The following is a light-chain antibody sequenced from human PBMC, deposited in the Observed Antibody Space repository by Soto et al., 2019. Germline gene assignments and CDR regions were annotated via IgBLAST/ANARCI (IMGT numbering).Light chain of an antibody. Sequence: EIVLTQSPGTLSVSPGDRVTLSCRASQSISINLAWYQHKPGQAPRLLIHGASTRATGVPARISGSGSGTEFTLTISSLQSEDFAVYYCQQSYNTPLTFGGGTKWIS. V-gene: IGKV3D-15*01. CDR1: QSISIN. CDR3: QQSYNTPLT. J-gene: IGKJ4*01. CDR2: GAS.